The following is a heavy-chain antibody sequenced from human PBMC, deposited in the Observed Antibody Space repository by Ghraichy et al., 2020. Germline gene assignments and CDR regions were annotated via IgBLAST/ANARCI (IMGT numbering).Heavy chain of an antibody. Sequence: SETLSLTCTVSGGSISSSSYYWGWIRQPPGKGLEWIGSIYYSGSTYYNPSLKSRVTISVDTSKNQFSLKLSSVTAADTAVYYCARHYDSSGYLNWFDPWGQGTLVTVSS. J-gene: IGHJ5*02. CDR3: ARHYDSSGYLNWFDP. V-gene: IGHV4-39*01. CDR1: GGSISSSSYY. D-gene: IGHD3-22*01. CDR2: IYYSGST.